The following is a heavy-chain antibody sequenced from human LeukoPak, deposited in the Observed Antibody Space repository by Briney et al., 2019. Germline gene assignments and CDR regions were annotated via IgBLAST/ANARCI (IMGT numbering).Heavy chain of an antibody. CDR3: ARDVRSVLRYFDWLTLSYGMDV. Sequence: GGSLTLSCTASGFTFSSYGMHWVRQAPGRGLEWVTDIWYDGSNKYYADSVEGRYTISRDNSKNTLYLEKNSLRAEDTAVYYCARDVRSVLRYFDWLTLSYGMDVWGQGTTVTVAS. D-gene: IGHD3-9*01. V-gene: IGHV3-33*01. CDR2: IWYDGSNK. J-gene: IGHJ6*02. CDR1: GFTFSSYG.